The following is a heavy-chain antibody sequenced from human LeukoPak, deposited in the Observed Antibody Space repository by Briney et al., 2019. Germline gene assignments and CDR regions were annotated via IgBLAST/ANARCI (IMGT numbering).Heavy chain of an antibody. V-gene: IGHV4-39*01. CDR2: YHNGNS. D-gene: IGHD6-25*01. J-gene: IGHJ6*03. CDR3: ARLWDSTGLYFYYYMDV. Sequence: PSETLSLTCIVSGVSIRSDTYYWGWIRQPPGKGLEWIGNYHNGNSYYNPSLKSRVTTSEDTSGNQFSLRVTSVTAADTAVYYCARLWDSTGLYFYYYMDVWGEGTTVTVSS. CDR1: GVSIRSDTYY.